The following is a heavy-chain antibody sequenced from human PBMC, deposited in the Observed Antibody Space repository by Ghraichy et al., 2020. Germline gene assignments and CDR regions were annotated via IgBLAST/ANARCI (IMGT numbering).Heavy chain of an antibody. D-gene: IGHD3-10*01. CDR1: GYTFTNYL. CDR2: ISPYNGNT. CDR3: ARGTGFGELLDF. J-gene: IGHJ4*02. V-gene: IGHV1-18*01. Sequence: ASVKVSCKASGYTFTNYLIGWVRQAPGQGLEWMGWISPYNGNTNSEQKLQGRIIMTTDTSTTTGYMELRSLRSDDTAVYYCARGTGFGELLDFWGQGTLVTVSS.